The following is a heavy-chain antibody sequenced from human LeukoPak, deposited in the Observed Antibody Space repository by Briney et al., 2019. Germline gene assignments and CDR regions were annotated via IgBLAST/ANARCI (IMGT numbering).Heavy chain of an antibody. J-gene: IGHJ6*02. Sequence: PSETLSLTCTVSGGSISSHYWSWIRQPPGKGLEWIGYIYYSGSTNYNPSLKSRVTISVDTSKNQFSLKLSSVTAADTAVYYCARIRYRYYYYGMDVWGQGTTVTVSS. V-gene: IGHV4-59*11. CDR2: IYYSGST. D-gene: IGHD1-1*01. CDR3: ARIRYRYYYYGMDV. CDR1: GGSISSHY.